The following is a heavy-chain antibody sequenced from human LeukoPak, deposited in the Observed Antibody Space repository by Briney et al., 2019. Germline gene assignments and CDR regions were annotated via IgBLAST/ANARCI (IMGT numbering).Heavy chain of an antibody. V-gene: IGHV1-2*02. J-gene: IGHJ4*02. CDR2: INPNSGGT. CDR3: ARVSVAGTPGRDYFDY. Sequence: ASVKVSCKASGYTFTGYYMHWVRQAPGQGLEWMGCINPNSGGTNYAQKFQGRVTMTGDTSISTAYMELSRLRSDDTAVYYCARVSVAGTPGRDYFDYWGQGTLVTVSS. D-gene: IGHD6-19*01. CDR1: GYTFTGYY.